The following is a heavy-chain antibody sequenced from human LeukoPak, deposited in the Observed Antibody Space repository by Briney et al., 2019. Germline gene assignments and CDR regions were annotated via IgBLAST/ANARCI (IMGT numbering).Heavy chain of an antibody. CDR1: GYTFSSYG. D-gene: IGHD6-13*01. V-gene: IGHV1-18*04. Sequence: GASVKVSCRASGYTFSSYGLSWVRQAPGQGLEWMGWISAYSANTNYAQKFQGRVTMTTDTSTSTAYMELRSLRTDDTAVYYCARDRSSTMNDAFDIWGQRTMVTVSS. CDR2: ISAYSANT. J-gene: IGHJ3*02. CDR3: ARDRSSTMNDAFDI.